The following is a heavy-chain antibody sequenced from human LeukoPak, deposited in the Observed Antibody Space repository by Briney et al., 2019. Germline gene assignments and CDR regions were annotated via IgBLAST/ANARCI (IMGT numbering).Heavy chain of an antibody. V-gene: IGHV4-4*07. CDR2: IYTSGST. J-gene: IGHJ6*02. CDR3: ARDLPAATEFYYYYGMDV. CDR1: GGSISSYY. Sequence: PSETLSLTCTVSGGSISSYYWSWIRQPAGRGLEWIGRIYTSGSTNYNPSLKSRVTMSVDTSKNQFSLKLSSVTAADTAVYYCARDLPAATEFYYYYGMDVWGQGTTVTVSS. D-gene: IGHD2-2*01.